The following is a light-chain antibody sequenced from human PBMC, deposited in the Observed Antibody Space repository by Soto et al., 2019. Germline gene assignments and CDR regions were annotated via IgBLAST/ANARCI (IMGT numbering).Light chain of an antibody. Sequence: DIQMTQSPSSLSASVGDRVTITCRASQGISNSLAWYQQEPGKVPKLLIYDASTLQSGVPSRFSGSGSGTDFTPTISNLQPEDVATYYCQKYNSAPTCGQGTRVEIK. CDR1: QGISNS. V-gene: IGKV1-27*01. CDR2: DAS. J-gene: IGKJ1*01. CDR3: QKYNSAPT.